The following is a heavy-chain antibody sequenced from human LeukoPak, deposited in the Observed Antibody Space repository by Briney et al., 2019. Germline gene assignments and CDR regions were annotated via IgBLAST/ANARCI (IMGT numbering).Heavy chain of an antibody. J-gene: IGHJ6*02. CDR3: AREITPSGMDV. CDR1: GGSFSGYY. CDR2: IYYSGST. D-gene: IGHD5-24*01. Sequence: SETLSLTCAVYGGSFSGYYWSWIRQHPGKGLEWIGYIYYSGSTYYNPSLKSRVTISVDTSKNQFSLKLSSVTAADTAVYYCAREITPSGMDVWGQGTTVTVSS. V-gene: IGHV4-31*11.